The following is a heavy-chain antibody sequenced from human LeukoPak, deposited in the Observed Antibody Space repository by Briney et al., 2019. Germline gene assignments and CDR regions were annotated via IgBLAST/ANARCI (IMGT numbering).Heavy chain of an antibody. V-gene: IGHV1-2*02. D-gene: IGHD2-2*01. Sequence: ASVKVSCKASGYTFTGYYMHWVRQAPRQGLEWMGWINPNSGGTNYAQKFQGRVTMTRDTSISTAYMELSRLRSDDTAVYYCARVVYCSSTSCYMPLGYWGQGTLVTVSS. CDR1: GYTFTGYY. J-gene: IGHJ4*02. CDR3: ARVVYCSSTSCYMPLGY. CDR2: INPNSGGT.